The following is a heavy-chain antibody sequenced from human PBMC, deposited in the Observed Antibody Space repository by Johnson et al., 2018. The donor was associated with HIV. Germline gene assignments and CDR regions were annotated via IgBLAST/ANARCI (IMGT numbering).Heavy chain of an antibody. CDR3: ARSKECRGGSCPDAFDM. Sequence: LVASGGGLVKPGGSLRLSCVASGFTFSDYYMTWIRQAPGKGLEWVSYISGSGGTIYSADSVQGRFTISRDNARNSLYRQMNSLRVKDTAVYYCARSKECRGGSCPDAFDMWGQGKMVIVSS. D-gene: IGHD2-15*01. CDR1: GFTFSDYY. J-gene: IGHJ3*02. CDR2: ISGSGGTI. V-gene: IGHV3-11*04.